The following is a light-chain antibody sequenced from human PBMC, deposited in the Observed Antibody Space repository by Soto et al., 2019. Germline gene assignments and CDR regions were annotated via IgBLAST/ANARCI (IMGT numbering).Light chain of an antibody. CDR3: CSYAGNYYV. J-gene: IGLJ1*01. CDR2: DVS. CDR1: SSDFGGYNY. V-gene: IGLV2-11*01. Sequence: QSVLTQPRSVSGSPGQSVTISCTGTSSDFGGYNYVSWYQQHPGKAPKLMIYDVSKRPSGVPDRFSGSKSGNTASLTISGLQAEDEADYYCCSYAGNYYVFGTGTKVTVL.